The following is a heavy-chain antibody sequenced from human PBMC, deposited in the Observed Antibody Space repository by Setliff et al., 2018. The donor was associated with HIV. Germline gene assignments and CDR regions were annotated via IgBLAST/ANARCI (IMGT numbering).Heavy chain of an antibody. CDR2: SYHSGSP. D-gene: IGHD6-13*01. Sequence: KTSETLSLTCSVFRGSLSSGGYYWSWIRQHPGKGLEWIGYSYHSGSPSYNPSLKSRLTISRDTSKSQFSLMLTSVTAADTAVYYCAKEERTSWPRVDSWGQGTLVTVSS. J-gene: IGHJ4*02. CDR3: AKEERTSWPRVDS. CDR1: RGSLSSGGYY. V-gene: IGHV4-31*03.